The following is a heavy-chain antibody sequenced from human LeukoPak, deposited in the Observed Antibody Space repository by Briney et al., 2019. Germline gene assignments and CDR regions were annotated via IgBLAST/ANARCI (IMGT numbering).Heavy chain of an antibody. CDR2: IKQDGSEK. D-gene: IGHD3-10*01. V-gene: IGHV3-7*01. CDR1: GFTFSSYE. J-gene: IGHJ4*02. CDR3: ARDEVTIGEGPFDY. Sequence: GSLRLSCAASGFTFSSYEMNWVRPAPGKGLEWVANIKQDGSEKYYVDSVKGRFTISRDNAKNSLYLQMNSLRAEDTAVYYCARDEVTIGEGPFDYWGQGTLVTVSS.